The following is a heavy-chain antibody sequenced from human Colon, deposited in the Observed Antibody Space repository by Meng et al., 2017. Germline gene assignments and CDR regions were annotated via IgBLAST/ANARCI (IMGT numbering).Heavy chain of an antibody. CDR2: ISSSGDTI. D-gene: IGHD6-13*01. V-gene: IGHV3-48*03. Sequence: GESLKISCAASGFTFSSYEMNWVRQAPGKGLEWVAYISSSGDTIYHADSLKGRFTISRDNAKNSLYLQMNNLRVEDTAVYYCARDLGQPLVDRYFDHWGHGTLVTVSS. CDR1: GFTFSSYE. J-gene: IGHJ2*01. CDR3: ARDLGQPLVDRYFDH.